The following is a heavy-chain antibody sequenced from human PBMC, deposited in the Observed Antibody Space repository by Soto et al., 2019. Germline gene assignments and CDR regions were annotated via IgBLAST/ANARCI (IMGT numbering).Heavy chain of an antibody. CDR3: ARADTAMVISGMDV. J-gene: IGHJ6*02. D-gene: IGHD5-18*01. CDR1: GYTFTSYG. V-gene: IGHV1-69*13. Sequence: SVKVSCKASGYTFTSYGISWVRQAPGQGLEWMGGIIPIFGTANYAQKFQGRVTITADESTSTAYMELSSLRSEDTAVYYCARADTAMVISGMDVWGQGTTVTVSS. CDR2: IIPIFGTA.